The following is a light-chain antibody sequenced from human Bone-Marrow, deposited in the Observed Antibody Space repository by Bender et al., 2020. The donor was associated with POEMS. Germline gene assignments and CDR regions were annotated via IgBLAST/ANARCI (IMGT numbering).Light chain of an antibody. CDR1: SSDIGGYNY. CDR3: CSYAGTSTFYV. CDR2: DVT. V-gene: IGLV2-11*01. J-gene: IGLJ1*01. Sequence: QSALTQPASVSGSPGQSITISCTGTSSDIGGYNYVSWYQQHPGKAPKLMIYDVTLRPSGVPDRFSGSKSDITASLTISGLQAEDEADYYCCSYAGTSTFYVFGPGTKVTVL.